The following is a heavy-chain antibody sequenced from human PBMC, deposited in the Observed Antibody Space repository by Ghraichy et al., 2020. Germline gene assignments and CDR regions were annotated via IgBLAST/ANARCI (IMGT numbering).Heavy chain of an antibody. CDR3: AREYRYIGYCTGGVCSNFDY. CDR1: GGSVSSGSYY. V-gene: IGHV4-61*01. D-gene: IGHD2-8*02. CDR2: IYYSGST. Sequence: SETLSLTCTVSGGSVSSGSYYWSWIRQPPGKGLEWIGYIYYSGSTNYNPSLKSRVTISVDTSKNQFSLKLSSVTAADTAVYYCAREYRYIGYCTGGVCSNFDYWGQGTLVTVSS. J-gene: IGHJ4*02.